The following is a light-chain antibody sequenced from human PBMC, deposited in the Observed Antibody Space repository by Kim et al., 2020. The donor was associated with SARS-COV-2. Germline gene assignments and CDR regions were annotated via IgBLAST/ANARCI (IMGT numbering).Light chain of an antibody. CDR3: HQRSNWPGT. Sequence: LSPGERAALSCRASQSVTTYLAWYQQKPGQAPGLLIYDASNRATGIPARFSGSRSGTDFTLTINSLEPEDFAVYYCHQRSNWPGTFGQGTKVDIK. V-gene: IGKV3-11*01. CDR2: DAS. CDR1: QSVTTY. J-gene: IGKJ1*01.